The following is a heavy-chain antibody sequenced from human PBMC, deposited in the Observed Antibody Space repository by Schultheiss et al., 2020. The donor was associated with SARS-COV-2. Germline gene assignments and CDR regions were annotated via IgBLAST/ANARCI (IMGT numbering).Heavy chain of an antibody. J-gene: IGHJ4*02. Sequence: GESLKISCAASGFTFSSYAMSWVRQAPGKGLEWVSAISGSGGSTYYADSVKGRFTISRDNSKNTLYLQMGSLRAEDMAVYYCARAKNSVTGYYFDYWGQGTLVTGSS. CDR3: ARAKNSVTGYYFDY. CDR1: GFTFSSYA. D-gene: IGHD7-27*01. V-gene: IGHV3-23*01. CDR2: ISGSGGST.